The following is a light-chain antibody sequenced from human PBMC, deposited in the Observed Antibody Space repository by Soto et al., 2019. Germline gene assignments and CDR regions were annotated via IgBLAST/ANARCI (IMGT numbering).Light chain of an antibody. V-gene: IGKV3-20*01. J-gene: IGKJ1*01. CDR3: QQYGSSPRT. Sequence: EIVLTQSPGTLSLSPGERATLSCRASQSVSSRYLGWYQQKPGQAPRLLIYGASSSATGIPDRFSGSGSGTDFTLTISRLEPEDFAVYYCQQYGSSPRTFDQGTNVEIK. CDR2: GAS. CDR1: QSVSSRY.